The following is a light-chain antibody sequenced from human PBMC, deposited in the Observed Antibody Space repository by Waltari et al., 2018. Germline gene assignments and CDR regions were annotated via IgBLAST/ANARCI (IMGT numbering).Light chain of an antibody. CDR3: CSYAGSITFWV. CDR2: DVT. J-gene: IGLJ3*02. V-gene: IGLV2-11*01. CDR1: SSDVGGYNY. Sequence: QSALTQPRSVSGSPRQSVTISCTGTSSDVGGYNYVSWYQHHPGKAPKLIIYDVTKRPSGVPDRFSASKSDNTASLTISGLQAEDEADYYCCSYAGSITFWVFGGGTKLTVL.